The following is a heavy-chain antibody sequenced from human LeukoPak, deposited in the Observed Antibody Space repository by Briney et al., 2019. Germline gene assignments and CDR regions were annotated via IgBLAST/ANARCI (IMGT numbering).Heavy chain of an antibody. V-gene: IGHV3-48*03. D-gene: IGHD3-9*01. CDR3: ARGRLVRLFDY. CDR2: ISSAGTTI. Sequence: PGGSLRLSCAASGFTFSSYEMSWVRQAPGKGLEWVSYISSAGTTIYYADSVKGRFTISRDNAKNSLHLQMNSLRAEDTAVYYCARGRLVRLFDYWGQGTLVTVSS. CDR1: GFTFSSYE. J-gene: IGHJ4*02.